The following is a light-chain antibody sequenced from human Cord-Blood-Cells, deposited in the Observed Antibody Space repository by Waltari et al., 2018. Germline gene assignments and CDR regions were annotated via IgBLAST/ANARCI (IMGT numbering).Light chain of an antibody. Sequence: QSALTQPASVSGSPGQSITISCTGTSSDVGGYNYFSWYQQHPGKAPKLMIYDVSNRPSGVSNRFSGSKSGNTASLTISGLQAEDEADYYYSSYTSSSTLVFGGGTKLTVL. CDR3: SSYTSSSTLV. V-gene: IGLV2-14*01. CDR2: DVS. J-gene: IGLJ3*02. CDR1: SSDVGGYNY.